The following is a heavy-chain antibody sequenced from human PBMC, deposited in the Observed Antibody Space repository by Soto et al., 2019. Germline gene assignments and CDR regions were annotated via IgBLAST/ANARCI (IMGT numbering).Heavy chain of an antibody. V-gene: IGHV3-23*01. J-gene: IGHJ4*02. CDR3: AKIIDAAGLGY. CDR1: GFAFSTSA. CDR2: ISASGSST. D-gene: IGHD6-13*01. Sequence: EVRLLESEGGLVQPGESLRLSCAASGFAFSTSAMSWVRQAPGKGLEWVSSISASGSSTYYTDSVKGRFTISRDNYKNTLYLQMNSLRAEDTAIYYCAKIIDAAGLGYWGQGTLGTVSS.